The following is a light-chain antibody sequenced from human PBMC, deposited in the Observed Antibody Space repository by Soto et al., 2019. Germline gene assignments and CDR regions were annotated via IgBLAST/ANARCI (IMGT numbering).Light chain of an antibody. J-gene: IGLJ1*01. Sequence: QSALTQPASVSGTPGQAITISCTGSNSDVGVSDFVSWYQHHPGRAPKLIVSDVSNRPSGVSNRFSGSKSGNTASLTISGLQSEEEADYYGISDTSDDVRYVFGTGTKLTVL. CDR1: NSDVGVSDF. V-gene: IGLV2-14*03. CDR3: ISDTSDDVRYV. CDR2: DVS.